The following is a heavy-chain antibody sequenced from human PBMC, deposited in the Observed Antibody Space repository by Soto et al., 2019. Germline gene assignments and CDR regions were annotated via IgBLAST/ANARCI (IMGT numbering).Heavy chain of an antibody. CDR1: GGSISSGGYY. D-gene: IGHD3-22*01. CDR2: IYYSGST. CDR3: ARTGYYYEADY. V-gene: IGHV4-31*03. J-gene: IGHJ4*02. Sequence: QVQLQESGPGLVKPSQTLSLTCTVSGGSISSGGYYWSWIRQHPGKGLEWIGYIYYSGSTYYNPSLKSRVTITLDTSKNQCSLKLSSVTAADTAVYYCARTGYYYEADYWGQGTLVTVSS.